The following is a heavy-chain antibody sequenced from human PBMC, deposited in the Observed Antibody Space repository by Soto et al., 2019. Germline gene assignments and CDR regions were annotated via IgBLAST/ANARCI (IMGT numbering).Heavy chain of an antibody. Sequence: QLHLQESGPGLVKPSETLSLTCTVSGDSISSNNYFWGWVRQPPGKGLEWIGSIYYSGSTFYNPSLKSRVTISVDPSKILFSLKLNSMTAADTAVYYCARQVPVARYAHCTGATCYSGYVDLWGRGTLVTVSS. D-gene: IGHD2-15*01. CDR3: ARQVPVARYAHCTGATCYSGYVDL. V-gene: IGHV4-39*01. CDR2: IYYSGST. J-gene: IGHJ2*01. CDR1: GDSISSNNYF.